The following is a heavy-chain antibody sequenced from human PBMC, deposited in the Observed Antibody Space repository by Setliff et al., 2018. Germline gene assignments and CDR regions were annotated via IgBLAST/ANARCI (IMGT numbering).Heavy chain of an antibody. V-gene: IGHV3-7*03. CDR1: GFTFINYW. Sequence: RLSCAASGFTFINYWMSWVRQAPGTGLEWLANIKQDGSEKFYVDSVKGRFTISRDNAKNSLYLQMNNLRAEDTAVYYCVRDSPYCVNGVCRGYWGRGTQVTVSS. CDR2: IKQDGSEK. D-gene: IGHD2-21*01. CDR3: VRDSPYCVNGVCRGY. J-gene: IGHJ4*02.